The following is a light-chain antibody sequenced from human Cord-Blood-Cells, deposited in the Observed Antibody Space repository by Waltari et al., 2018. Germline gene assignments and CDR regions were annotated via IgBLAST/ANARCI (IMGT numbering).Light chain of an antibody. V-gene: IGLV2-8*01. Sequence: SALTHPPSASGSPGQSVPISCIGTSSDAGGYNSVSWYQQHPGKAPKLMIYEVSKRPSGVPDRFSGSKSGNTASLTVSGLQAEDEADYYCSSYAGSNNYVFGTGTKVTVL. CDR2: EVS. CDR3: SSYAGSNNYV. J-gene: IGLJ1*01. CDR1: SSDAGGYNS.